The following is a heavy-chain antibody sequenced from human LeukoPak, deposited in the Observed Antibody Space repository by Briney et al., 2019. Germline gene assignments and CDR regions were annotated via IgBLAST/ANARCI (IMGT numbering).Heavy chain of an antibody. CDR3: AKDFEGRLQPLDY. Sequence: GGSLRLSCAASGFTFSTNAMSWVRQAPGKGLEWVSGISSGDNTYYVDSVKGRFTISRDNSKNTLFLQMNSLRAEDTAVYYCAKDFEGRLQPLDYWGQGTLVTVSS. CDR1: GFTFSTNA. CDR2: ISSGDNT. D-gene: IGHD5-24*01. J-gene: IGHJ4*02. V-gene: IGHV3-23*01.